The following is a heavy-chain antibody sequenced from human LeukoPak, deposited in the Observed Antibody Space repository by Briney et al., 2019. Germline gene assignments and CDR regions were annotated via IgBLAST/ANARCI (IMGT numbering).Heavy chain of an antibody. CDR2: INPSGDT. J-gene: IGHJ4*02. CDR1: GYTFTNYY. Sequence: GASVKVSCKASGYTFTNYYIHWVRQAPGQGLEWMGIINPSGDTSYAQKFQGRVIMTRDTSTSTVYMELSSLRSEDTAVYYCARGDGYNCEVEYWGQGTLVAVSS. CDR3: ARGDGYNCEVEY. V-gene: IGHV1-46*01. D-gene: IGHD5-24*01.